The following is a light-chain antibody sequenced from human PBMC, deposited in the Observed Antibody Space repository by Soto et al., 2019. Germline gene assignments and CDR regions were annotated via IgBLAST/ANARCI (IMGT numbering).Light chain of an antibody. CDR1: SSDVGSYDY. Sequence: QSALTQPPSASGSPGQSVTISCTGTSSDVGSYDYVSWYKQHPGKAPKLIIYAVSKRPSGVPDRFSGSKSGNTASLTVSGLQAEDEADYYCSSYAGSNNYVFGTGTKLTVL. CDR2: AVS. J-gene: IGLJ1*01. CDR3: SSYAGSNNYV. V-gene: IGLV2-8*01.